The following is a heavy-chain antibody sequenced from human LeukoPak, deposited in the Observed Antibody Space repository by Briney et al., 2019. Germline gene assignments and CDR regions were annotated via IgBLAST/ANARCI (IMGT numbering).Heavy chain of an antibody. CDR1: GYSISSGYY. CDR3: ARAPKYYYDSSGYYSLTPFDY. J-gene: IGHJ4*02. Sequence: SSETLSLTCSVSGYSISSGYYWGWIRQPPGKGLEWIGSIYQSGSTYYNPSLKSRVTISVDTSKNQFSLKLSSVTAADTAVYYCARAPKYYYDSSGYYSLTPFDYWGQGTLVTVSS. V-gene: IGHV4-38-2*02. CDR2: IYQSGST. D-gene: IGHD3-22*01.